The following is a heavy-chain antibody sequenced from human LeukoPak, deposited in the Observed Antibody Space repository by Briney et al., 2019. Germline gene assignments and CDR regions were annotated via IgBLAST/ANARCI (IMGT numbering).Heavy chain of an antibody. Sequence: PGGSLRLSCEGSGFTFSNYWMSWVRQAPGKGLEWVANIQQHGSETYYGDSVKGRFTISRDNAKNSLYQQMNSLRAEDTAVYYCATYSSSNGREFQYWGQGTLVTVSS. D-gene: IGHD2-2*01. J-gene: IGHJ1*01. CDR2: IQQHGSET. V-gene: IGHV3-7*01. CDR1: GFTFSNYW. CDR3: ATYSSSNGREFQY.